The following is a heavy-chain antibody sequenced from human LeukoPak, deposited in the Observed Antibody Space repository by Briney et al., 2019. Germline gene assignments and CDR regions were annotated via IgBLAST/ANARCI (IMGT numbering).Heavy chain of an antibody. V-gene: IGHV5-51*01. J-gene: IGHJ4*02. CDR3: ATSISYYGSGSYPLPDY. CDR2: IYPGDSDT. CDR1: GYTFAKYW. Sequence: GESLKISCQASGYTFAKYWIGWVRQMPGKGLEWMGIIYPGDSDTRYSPSFQGQVTISADKSISTAYLQWSSLKASDTAMYYCATSISYYGSGSYPLPDYWGQGTLVTVSS. D-gene: IGHD3-10*01.